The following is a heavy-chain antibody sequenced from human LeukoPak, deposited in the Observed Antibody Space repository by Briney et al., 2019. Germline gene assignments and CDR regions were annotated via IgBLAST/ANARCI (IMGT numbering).Heavy chain of an antibody. CDR2: ISISGTTI. CDR1: GFAFSGYG. Sequence: GGSLRLSCAASGFAFSGYGMHWVRQAPGKGLEWLSYISISGTTIYYADSVKGRFTISRDNAKSSLYLQMNSLRAEDTAVYYCARVGIGGSYPLDYWGQGTLVTVSS. CDR3: ARVGIGGSYPLDY. J-gene: IGHJ4*02. D-gene: IGHD1-26*01. V-gene: IGHV3-48*04.